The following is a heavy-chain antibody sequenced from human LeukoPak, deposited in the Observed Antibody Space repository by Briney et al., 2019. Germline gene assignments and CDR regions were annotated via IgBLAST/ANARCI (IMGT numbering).Heavy chain of an antibody. D-gene: IGHD5-18*01. Sequence: PGGSLRLSCAASGFTFSNYGMSWVRQAPGKGLEWVANIKQDGSEKYYVDSVKGRFTISRDNAKNSLYLQINSLRAEDTAVYYCAREDGIQQLWSYFNYYYYYMDVWGKGTTVTVSS. CDR1: GFTFSNYG. CDR2: IKQDGSEK. V-gene: IGHV3-7*01. CDR3: AREDGIQQLWSYFNYYYYYMDV. J-gene: IGHJ6*03.